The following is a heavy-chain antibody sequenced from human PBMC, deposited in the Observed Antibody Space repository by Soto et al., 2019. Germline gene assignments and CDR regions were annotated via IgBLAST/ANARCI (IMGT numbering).Heavy chain of an antibody. CDR3: ARDRYGGFDY. Sequence: PSETLSLTCTVSDGSVSSGTYYWAWIRQPPGKGLEWIGSIYYNGKTYYSPSLKSRLNVSVDTSKNQFSLKLTSVTAADTAIYYCARDRYGGFDYWGLGTLVTVSS. V-gene: IGHV4-39*02. CDR2: IYYNGKT. CDR1: DGSVSSGTYY. J-gene: IGHJ4*02. D-gene: IGHD3-9*01.